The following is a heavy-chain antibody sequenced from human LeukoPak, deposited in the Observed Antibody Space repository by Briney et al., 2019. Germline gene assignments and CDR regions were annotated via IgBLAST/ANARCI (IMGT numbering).Heavy chain of an antibody. CDR2: INPNSGGT. CDR3: ARDWGYYYDSSGYSDAFDI. Sequence: ASVKVSXKASGYTFTGYYMHWVRQAPGQGLEWMGRINPNSGGTNYAQKFQGRVTMTRDTSISTAYMELSRLRSDDTAVYYCARDWGYYYDSSGYSDAFDIWGQGTMVTVSS. V-gene: IGHV1-2*06. CDR1: GYTFTGYY. D-gene: IGHD3-22*01. J-gene: IGHJ3*02.